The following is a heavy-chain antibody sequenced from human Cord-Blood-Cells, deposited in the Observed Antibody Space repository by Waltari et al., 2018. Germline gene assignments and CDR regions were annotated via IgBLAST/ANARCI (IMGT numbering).Heavy chain of an antibody. CDR1: GGTFRSYA. D-gene: IGHD6-6*01. CDR3: ARGNPYSSSYYYYGMDV. V-gene: IGHV1-69*01. Sequence: QVQLVQSGAEVKKPGSSVKVSCKASGGTFRSYAISWVRQAPGQGLEWMGGIIPIFGTANYAQKFQGRVTITADESTSTAYMELSSLRSEDTAVYYCARGNPYSSSYYYYGMDVWGQGTTVTVSS. CDR2: IIPIFGTA. J-gene: IGHJ6*02.